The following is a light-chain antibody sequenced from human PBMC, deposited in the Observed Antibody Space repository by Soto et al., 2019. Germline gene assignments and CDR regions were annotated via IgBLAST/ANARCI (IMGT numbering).Light chain of an antibody. CDR3: SSYAGSSNV. CDR1: SSDVGGYHY. J-gene: IGLJ1*01. V-gene: IGLV2-11*01. CDR2: DVN. Sequence: QSALTQPRSVSGSPGRSVTISCTGTSSDVGGYHYVSWYQHHPGKAPKLVIFDVNRRPSGVPHRFSGSKSDNTASLTISGLQAEDEADYYCSSYAGSSNVFGTGTKVTVL.